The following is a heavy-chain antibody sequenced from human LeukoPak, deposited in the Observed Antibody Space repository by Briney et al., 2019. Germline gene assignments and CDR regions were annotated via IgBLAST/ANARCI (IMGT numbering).Heavy chain of an antibody. CDR2: INHSGST. D-gene: IGHD3-22*01. V-gene: IGHV4-34*01. Sequence: SETLSLTCAVYGGSFSGYYWSWIRQPPGKGLEWIGEINHSGSTNYNPSLKSRVTISVDTSKNQFSLKLSSVTAADTAVYYCARAPPLSMIVVVTNWFDPWGQGTLVTVSS. J-gene: IGHJ5*02. CDR1: GGSFSGYY. CDR3: ARAPPLSMIVVVTNWFDP.